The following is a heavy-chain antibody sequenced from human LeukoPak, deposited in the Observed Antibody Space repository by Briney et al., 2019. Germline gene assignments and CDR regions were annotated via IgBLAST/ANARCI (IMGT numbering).Heavy chain of an antibody. CDR1: GYSFTSYW. J-gene: IGHJ4*02. CDR3: ARRPHGDYDSSGYYPFDY. V-gene: IGHV5-51*01. CDR2: IYPGDSDT. D-gene: IGHD3-22*01. Sequence: GESLKISCKGSGYSFTSYWIGWVRQMPGKGLEWMGIIYPGDSDTRYSPSFQGQVTISADKSISTAYLQWSSLKAPDTAMYYCARRPHGDYDSSGYYPFDYWGQGTLVTVPS.